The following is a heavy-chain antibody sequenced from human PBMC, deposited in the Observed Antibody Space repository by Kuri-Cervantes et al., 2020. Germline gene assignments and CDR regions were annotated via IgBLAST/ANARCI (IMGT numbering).Heavy chain of an antibody. CDR3: ASSSTSCSTCYFDY. CDR1: GFTFSSYW. J-gene: IGHJ4*02. D-gene: IGHD2-2*01. Sequence: ETLSLTCAASGFTFSSYWMSWVRQAPGKGLEWVANIKQDGSEKYYVDSVKGRFTISRDNAKNSLYLQMNSLRAEDTAVYYCASSSTSCSTCYFDYWGQGTLVTVSS. V-gene: IGHV3-7*03. CDR2: IKQDGSEK.